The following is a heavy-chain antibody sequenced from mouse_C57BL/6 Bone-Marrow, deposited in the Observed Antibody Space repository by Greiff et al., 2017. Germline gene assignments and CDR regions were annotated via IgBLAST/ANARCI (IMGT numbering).Heavy chain of an antibody. CDR1: GFTFSSYG. CDR2: ISSGGSYT. Sequence: VMLVESGGDLVKPGGSLKLSGAASGFTFSSYGMSWVRQTPDKRLEWVATISSGGSYTYYPDSVKGRFTISRDNAKNTLYLQMSSLKSEDTAMYYCARRRWLLQFAYWGQGTLVTVSA. D-gene: IGHD2-3*01. CDR3: ARRRWLLQFAY. V-gene: IGHV5-6*02. J-gene: IGHJ3*01.